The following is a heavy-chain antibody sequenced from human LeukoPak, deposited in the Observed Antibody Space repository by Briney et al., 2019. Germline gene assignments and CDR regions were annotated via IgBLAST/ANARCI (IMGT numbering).Heavy chain of an antibody. Sequence: SETLSLTCAVYGGSFSGYYWSWIRQPPGKGLEWIGEINHSGSTNYNPSLKSRVTISVDTSKNQFSLKLSSVTAADTAVYYCAKAGGESSGYGSRSLRVTQFDYWGQGTLVTVSS. CDR2: INHSGST. J-gene: IGHJ4*02. V-gene: IGHV4-34*01. CDR1: GGSFSGYY. D-gene: IGHD3-10*01. CDR3: AKAGGESSGYGSRSLRVTQFDY.